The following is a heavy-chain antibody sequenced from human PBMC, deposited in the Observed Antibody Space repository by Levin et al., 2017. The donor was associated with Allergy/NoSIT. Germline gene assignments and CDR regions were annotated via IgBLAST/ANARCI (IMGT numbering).Heavy chain of an antibody. D-gene: IGHD4-17*01. CDR1: GISLSDARMG. Sequence: SGPTLVKPTETLTLTCTVSGISLSDARMGVSWIRQPPGKAPEWLAHIFSNDEKSYNTSLKNRLTVSKDTSRSQVVLTMTNVDPVDTATYFCALPTLTFFDHWGQGILVTVSS. CDR2: IFSNDEK. V-gene: IGHV2-26*01. CDR3: ALPTLTFFDH. J-gene: IGHJ4*02.